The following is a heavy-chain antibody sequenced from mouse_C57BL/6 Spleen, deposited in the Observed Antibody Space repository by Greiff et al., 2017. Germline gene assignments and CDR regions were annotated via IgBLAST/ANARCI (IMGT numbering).Heavy chain of an antibody. Sequence: EVKLVESGGGLVKPGGSLKLSCAASGFTFSDYGMHWVRQAPEKGLEWVAYISSGSSTIYYADTVKGRFTISSNNAKNTLFLQMTSLRSEDTAMYYCARYYYYGKAYAMDYWGQGTSVTVSS. CDR2: ISSGSSTI. J-gene: IGHJ4*01. D-gene: IGHD1-1*01. CDR1: GFTFSDYG. V-gene: IGHV5-17*01. CDR3: ARYYYYGKAYAMDY.